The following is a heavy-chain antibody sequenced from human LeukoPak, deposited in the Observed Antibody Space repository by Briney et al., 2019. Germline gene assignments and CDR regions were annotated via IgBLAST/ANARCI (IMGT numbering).Heavy chain of an antibody. D-gene: IGHD3-22*01. CDR3: ASGPMVIKAFDI. Sequence: KPSETLSLTCAVYGGSFGGYYWSWIRQPPRKGLEWIGEINHSGSTHYNPSLKSRVTISVDTSKNQFSLKLSSVTAADTAVYYCASGPMVIKAFDIWGQGTMVTVSS. J-gene: IGHJ3*02. V-gene: IGHV4-34*01. CDR2: INHSGST. CDR1: GGSFGGYY.